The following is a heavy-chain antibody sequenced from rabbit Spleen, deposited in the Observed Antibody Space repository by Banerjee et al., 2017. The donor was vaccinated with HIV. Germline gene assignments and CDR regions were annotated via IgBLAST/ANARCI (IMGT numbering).Heavy chain of an antibody. Sequence: QSLEESGGALVKPGASLTLTCKASGFSFNSGYDMCWVRQAPGKGLEWVACAYAGSSGGTYSATWAKGRYTISKTASITVTLQMNSLTAADTATYFCARDSAASLSTYGMDLWGPGTLVTVS. J-gene: IGHJ6*01. D-gene: IGHD4-2*01. CDR1: GFSFNSGYD. CDR3: ARDSAASLSTYGMDL. V-gene: IGHV1S40*01. CDR2: AYAGSSGGT.